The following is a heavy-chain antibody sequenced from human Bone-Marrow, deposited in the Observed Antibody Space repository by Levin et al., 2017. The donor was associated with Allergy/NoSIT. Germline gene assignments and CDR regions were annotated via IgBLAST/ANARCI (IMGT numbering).Heavy chain of an antibody. CDR2: MSDSGNT. D-gene: IGHD6-19*01. Sequence: PGGSLRLSCTVSDASISSYYWSWFRQPPGKGLECIGYMSDSGNTNYSPSLQSRVTMSVDTSKSQFSLRLKSVTAADTAVYYCARGTENSGLYRLFYFAFDIWGQGKMVTVSS. CDR1: DASISSYY. CDR3: ARGTENSGLYRLFYFAFDI. V-gene: IGHV4-59*01. J-gene: IGHJ3*02.